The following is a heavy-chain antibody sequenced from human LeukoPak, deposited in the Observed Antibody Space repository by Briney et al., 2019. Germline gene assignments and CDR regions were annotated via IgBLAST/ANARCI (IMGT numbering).Heavy chain of an antibody. CDR2: ISAYNGNT. D-gene: IGHD1-26*01. CDR3: AREGHSGSYWGRVYYFDY. J-gene: IGHJ4*02. CDR1: GYTFTSYG. Sequence: VASVKVSCKASGYTFTSYGISWVRQAPGQGLEWMGWISAYNGNTNYAQKLQGRVTMTTDTSTSTAYMELRSLRSDDTAVYYCAREGHSGSYWGRVYYFDYWGQGTLVTVSS. V-gene: IGHV1-18*01.